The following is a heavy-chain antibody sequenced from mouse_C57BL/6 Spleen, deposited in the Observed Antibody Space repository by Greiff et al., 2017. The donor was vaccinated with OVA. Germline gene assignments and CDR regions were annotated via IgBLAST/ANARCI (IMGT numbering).Heavy chain of an antibody. Sequence: VQLQQSGPELVKPGASVKISCKASGYSFTDYNMNWVKQSNGKSLEWIGVINPNYGTTSYNQKFKGKATLTVDQSTSTAYMQLNSLTSEDSAVYYCARYGYGRTPYYFDYWGQGTTLTVSS. CDR1: GYSFTDYN. J-gene: IGHJ2*01. CDR3: ARYGYGRTPYYFDY. CDR2: INPNYGTT. V-gene: IGHV1-39*01. D-gene: IGHD1-2*01.